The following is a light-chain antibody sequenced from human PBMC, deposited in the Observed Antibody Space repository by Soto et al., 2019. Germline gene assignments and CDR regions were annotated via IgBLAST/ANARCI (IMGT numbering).Light chain of an antibody. Sequence: EIVMTQSPVTLSVSPGERTTLSCRASQSVSSNLAWYQQRPGQAPRLLIYDASTRATGIPSRFSGSGSGTEFTLTISSLQSEDFAVYYYQQYNHWPRTFGRGTKVEI. CDR1: QSVSSN. CDR3: QQYNHWPRT. J-gene: IGKJ1*01. CDR2: DAS. V-gene: IGKV3-15*01.